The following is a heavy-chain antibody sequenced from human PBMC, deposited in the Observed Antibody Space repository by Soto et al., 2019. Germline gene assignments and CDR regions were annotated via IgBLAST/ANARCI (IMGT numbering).Heavy chain of an antibody. CDR1: GGSISSGGYY. CDR2: IYYSGST. V-gene: IGHV4-31*03. CDR3: AREDYITIFGVVSNWFDP. D-gene: IGHD3-3*01. Sequence: SETLSLTCTVSGGSISSGGYYWSWIRQHPGKGLEWIGYIYYSGSTYYNPSLKSRVTISVDTSKNQFSLKLSSVTAADTAVYYCAREDYITIFGVVSNWFDPWGQGTLVTVSS. J-gene: IGHJ5*02.